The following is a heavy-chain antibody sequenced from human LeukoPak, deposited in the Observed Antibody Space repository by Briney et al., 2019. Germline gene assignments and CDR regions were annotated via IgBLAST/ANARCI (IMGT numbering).Heavy chain of an antibody. D-gene: IGHD6-6*01. CDR3: ARGSRTARAARSDY. CDR1: GGSFSGYY. V-gene: IGHV4-34*01. CDR2: INHSGST. J-gene: IGHJ4*02. Sequence: SETLSLTCAVYGGSFSGYYWSWIRQPPGKGPEWIGEINHSGSTNYNPSLKSRVTISVDTSKNQFSLKLSSVTAADTAVYYCARGSRTARAARSDYWGQGTLVTVSS.